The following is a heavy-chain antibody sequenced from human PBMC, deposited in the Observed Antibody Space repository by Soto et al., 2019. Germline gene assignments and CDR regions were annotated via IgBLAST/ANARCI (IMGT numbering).Heavy chain of an antibody. D-gene: IGHD2-15*01. CDR2: INHSGST. CDR3: ARDPGLPPASTSNWFDP. CDR1: GGSFSGYY. V-gene: IGHV4-34*01. Sequence: SETLSLTCAVYGGSFSGYYWSWIRQPPGKGLEWIGEINHSGSTNYNPSLKSRVTISVDTSKNQFSLKLSSVTAADTAVYYCARDPGLPPASTSNWFDPWGQGTLVTVSS. J-gene: IGHJ5*02.